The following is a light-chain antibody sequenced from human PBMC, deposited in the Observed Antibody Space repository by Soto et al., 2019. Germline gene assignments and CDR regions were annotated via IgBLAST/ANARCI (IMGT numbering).Light chain of an antibody. Sequence: EIVMTQSPATLSVSPGERATLSCRASHSVSSKLAWYQQRPGQAPRLLIYDASTRATGIPARFSGSGSGTEFTLTITSLQSEDFAVYYCQQYNYWPPITFGQGTRLEIK. CDR2: DAS. CDR1: HSVSSK. CDR3: QQYNYWPPIT. V-gene: IGKV3-15*01. J-gene: IGKJ5*01.